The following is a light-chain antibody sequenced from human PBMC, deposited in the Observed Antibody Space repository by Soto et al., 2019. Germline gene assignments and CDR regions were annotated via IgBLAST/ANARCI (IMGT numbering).Light chain of an antibody. CDR3: SSYTSSSTVV. Sequence: QSALTQPASVSGSPGQSITISCTGTSRDVGSYNYVSWCQQRPGKAPRLMIYDVSDRPSGISIRFSGSKSGNTASLTISGLQVEDEADYFCSSYTSSSTVVFGGGTQLTVL. J-gene: IGLJ3*02. CDR2: DVS. CDR1: SRDVGSYNY. V-gene: IGLV2-14*01.